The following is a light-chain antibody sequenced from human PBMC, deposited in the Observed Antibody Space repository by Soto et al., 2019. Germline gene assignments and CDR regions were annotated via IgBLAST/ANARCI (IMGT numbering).Light chain of an antibody. CDR1: SSYVGGYNY. V-gene: IGLV2-14*01. CDR2: DVS. CDR3: SSHNTTFYV. Sequence: TKPDEGFGNTAQTMTISCIRTSSYVGGYNYVSWYQQHPGKAPKLMIYDVSNRPSGVSNRFSGSKSGNTASLTISGFQVVDEAYYYFSSHNTTFYVFG. J-gene: IGLJ1*01.